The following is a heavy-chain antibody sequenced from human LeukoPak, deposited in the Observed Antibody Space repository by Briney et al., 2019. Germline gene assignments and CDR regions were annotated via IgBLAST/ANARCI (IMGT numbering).Heavy chain of an antibody. CDR1: GFTFSSYW. J-gene: IGHJ4*02. Sequence: GGSLRLSCAASGFTFSSYWMHWVRQAPGKGLVWVSHINSDGSRITYADSVKGRFTISRDNAKNTLYLQMNSLRAEDTAVYYCARTIPPYDSSGYYLHWGQGTLVTVPS. D-gene: IGHD3-22*01. CDR2: INSDGSRI. CDR3: ARTIPPYDSSGYYLH. V-gene: IGHV3-74*01.